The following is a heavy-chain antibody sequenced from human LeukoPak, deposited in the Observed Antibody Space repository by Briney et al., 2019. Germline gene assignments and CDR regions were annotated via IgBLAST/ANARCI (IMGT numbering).Heavy chain of an antibody. D-gene: IGHD6-13*01. J-gene: IGHJ6*02. CDR3: ARDRLYSSSWYPTSPYYGMDV. V-gene: IGHV3-11*01. Sequence: GGSLRLSCAASGFTFSDYYMSWIRQAPGKGLEWVSYISSSGSTIYYADSVKGRFTISRDNAKNSLYLQMNSLRAEDTAVYYCARDRLYSSSWYPTSPYYGMDVWGQGTTVTVSS. CDR2: ISSSGSTI. CDR1: GFTFSDYY.